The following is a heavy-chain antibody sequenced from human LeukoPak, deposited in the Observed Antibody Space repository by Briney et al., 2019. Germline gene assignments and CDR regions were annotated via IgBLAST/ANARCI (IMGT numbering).Heavy chain of an antibody. CDR3: ARDPARMAAGRVGFDY. J-gene: IGHJ4*02. D-gene: IGHD6-13*01. CDR1: EFTFSSYW. V-gene: IGHV3-7*01. CDR2: IKPDGSEK. Sequence: GGSLRLSCAASEFTFSSYWMIWVRQAPGKGLEWVANIKPDGSEKFYVDSVKGRFTISRDNAENSLYLQMNSLRVEDTAVYYCARDPARMAAGRVGFDYWGQGTLVTVSS.